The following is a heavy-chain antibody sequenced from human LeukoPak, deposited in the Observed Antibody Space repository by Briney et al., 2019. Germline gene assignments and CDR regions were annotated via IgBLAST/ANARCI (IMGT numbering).Heavy chain of an antibody. V-gene: IGHV4-59*11. J-gene: IGHJ6*03. CDR2: IYYSGST. CDR1: GGSISSHY. CDR3: ARAPSYYYYYMDV. Sequence: SETLSLTCTVSGGSISSHYWSWIRQPPGKGLEWIGYIYYSGSTNYNPSLKSRVTISVDTSKTQFSLKLSSVTAADTAVYYCARAPSYYYYYMDVWGKGTTVTVSS.